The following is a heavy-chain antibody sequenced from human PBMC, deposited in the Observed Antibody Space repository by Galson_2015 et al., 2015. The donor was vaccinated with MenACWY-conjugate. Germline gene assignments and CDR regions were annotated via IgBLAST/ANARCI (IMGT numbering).Heavy chain of an antibody. CDR3: ARAGWYRFDY. CDR1: GFTFSSYW. CDR2: INSDGTTI. V-gene: IGHV3-74*01. J-gene: IGHJ4*02. D-gene: IGHD6-19*01. Sequence: FLRLSCAPSGFTFSSYWMHWVRQAPGEGLMWVARINSDGTTINYADSVKGRFTISRDNAKNTLYLQMNSLRAEDTAVYYCARAGWYRFDYWGQGTLVTVSS.